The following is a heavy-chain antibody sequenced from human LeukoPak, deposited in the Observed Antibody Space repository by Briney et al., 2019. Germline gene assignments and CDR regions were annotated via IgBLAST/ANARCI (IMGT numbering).Heavy chain of an antibody. CDR2: ISSSGSTI. J-gene: IGHJ6*04. CDR3: ARDSWSLWFGELFDYYYGMDV. V-gene: IGHV3-48*03. CDR1: GFTSSSYE. Sequence: PGGSLRLSCAASGFTSSSYEMNWVRQAPGKGLEWVSYISSSGSTIYYADSVKGRFTISRDNAKNSLYLQMNSLRAEDTAVYYCARDSWSLWFGELFDYYYGMDVWGKGTTVTVSS. D-gene: IGHD3-10*01.